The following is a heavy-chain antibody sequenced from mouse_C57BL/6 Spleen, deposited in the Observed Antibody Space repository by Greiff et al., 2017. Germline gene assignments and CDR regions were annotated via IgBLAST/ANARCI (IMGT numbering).Heavy chain of an antibody. CDR2: IYPGSGST. D-gene: IGHD1-1*01. CDR1: SYTFTSYW. CDR3: AREDYYGSRFAY. J-gene: IGHJ3*01. V-gene: IGHV1-55*01. Sequence: QVQLQQSGAELVKPGASVKMSCKASSYTFTSYWITWVKQRPGQGLEWIGDIYPGSGSTNYNEKFKSKATLTVDTSSSTAYMQLSSLTSEDSAVDDCAREDYYGSRFAYWGQGTLVTVSA.